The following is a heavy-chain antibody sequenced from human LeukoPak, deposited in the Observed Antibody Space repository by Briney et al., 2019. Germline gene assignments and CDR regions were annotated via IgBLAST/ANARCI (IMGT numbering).Heavy chain of an antibody. Sequence: ASVKVSCKASGYTFSNLVIQWVRQVPGQRLEWMGRINAGNGNTKYSQRFQDRLTITTDTSANTAYMELSSLRSEDTAVYYCTRLYYYGSGSPDDWGQGTLVTVSS. D-gene: IGHD3-10*01. CDR3: TRLYYYGSGSPDD. J-gene: IGHJ4*02. CDR1: GYTFSNLV. V-gene: IGHV1-3*01. CDR2: INAGNGNT.